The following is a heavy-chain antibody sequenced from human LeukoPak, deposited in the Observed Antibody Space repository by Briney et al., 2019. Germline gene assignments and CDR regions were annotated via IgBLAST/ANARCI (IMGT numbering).Heavy chain of an antibody. CDR1: GSISGYY. V-gene: IGHV4-4*09. J-gene: IGHJ3*02. D-gene: IGHD2-2*01. Sequence: SETLSLTCTVSGSISGYYWSWIRQPPGKGLEWIGYIYTSGSTNYNPSLESRVTISVDTSKNQFSLDLSSVTAADTAVYYCARQKCTSTSCLTKNAFDIWGQGAMVTVSS. CDR2: IYTSGST. CDR3: ARQKCTSTSCLTKNAFDI.